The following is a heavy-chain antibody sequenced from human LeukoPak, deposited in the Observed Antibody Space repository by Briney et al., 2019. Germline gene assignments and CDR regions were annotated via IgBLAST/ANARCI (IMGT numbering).Heavy chain of an antibody. CDR1: GFTFSSYS. CDR3: ARDSRYYDILTGYYS. V-gene: IGHV3-21*01. Sequence: GGSLRLSCAASGFTFSSYSMNWARQAPGKGLEWVSSISSSSSYIYYADSVKGRFTISRDNAKNSLYLQMNSLRAEDTAVYYCARDSRYYDILTGYYSWGQGTLVTVSS. D-gene: IGHD3-9*01. CDR2: ISSSSSYI. J-gene: IGHJ4*02.